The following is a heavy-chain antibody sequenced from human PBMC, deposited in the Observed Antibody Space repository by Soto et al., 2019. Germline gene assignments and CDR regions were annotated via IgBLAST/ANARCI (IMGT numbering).Heavy chain of an antibody. J-gene: IGHJ5*02. CDR3: AKVKGGSGARGDPLDL. D-gene: IGHD2-15*01. CDR2: INSDGITT. Sequence: EVQLVESGGGPVQAGGSLRLSCAASGLTLSNYWMQWVRQGPGKGLVWVAHINSDGITTKYAESVKGRFTISRDDAKNMHYLQMNSLRHDDTAVYYCAKVKGGSGARGDPLDLWGQGILVTVSS. V-gene: IGHV3-74*03. CDR1: GLTLSNYW.